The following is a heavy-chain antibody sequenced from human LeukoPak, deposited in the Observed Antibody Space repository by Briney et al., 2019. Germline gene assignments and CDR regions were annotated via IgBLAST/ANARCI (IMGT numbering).Heavy chain of an antibody. CDR1: GFTFSSYS. CDR2: ISSSSSYI. Sequence: GGSLRLSCAASGFTFSSYSMNWVRQAPGKGLEWVSSISSSSSYIHYADSVKGRFTISRDNAKNSLYLQMNSLRAEDTAVYYCARDISPQTDAFDIWGQGTMVTVSS. D-gene: IGHD3-9*01. CDR3: ARDISPQTDAFDI. V-gene: IGHV3-21*01. J-gene: IGHJ3*02.